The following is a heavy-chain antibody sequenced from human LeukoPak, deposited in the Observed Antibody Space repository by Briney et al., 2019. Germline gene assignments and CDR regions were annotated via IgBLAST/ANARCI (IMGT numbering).Heavy chain of an antibody. D-gene: IGHD3-9*01. CDR2: INHSGST. J-gene: IGHJ6*02. CDR1: GGSFSGYY. CDR3: ARGRYDILTGYSNYYYYGMDV. V-gene: IGHV4-34*01. Sequence: SETLSLTCAVYGGSFSGYYWSWIRQPPGKGLEWIGEINHSGSTNYNPSLKSPVTISVDTSKNQFSLKLSSVTAADTAVYYCARGRYDILTGYSNYYYYGMDVWGQGTTVTVSS.